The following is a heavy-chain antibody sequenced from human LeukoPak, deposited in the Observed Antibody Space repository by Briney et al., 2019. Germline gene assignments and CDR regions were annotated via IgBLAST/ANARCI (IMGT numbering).Heavy chain of an antibody. D-gene: IGHD3-22*01. Sequence: GGSLRLSCAASGFTFSSYEMNWVRQTPGKGLEWVSYISGSGSTIYYADSVRGRFTISRDNSKNTLYLQMNSLRAEDTAVYYCAKDRIVVATAPRYLDYWGQGTLVTVSS. J-gene: IGHJ4*02. CDR1: GFTFSSYE. V-gene: IGHV3-48*03. CDR2: ISGSGSTI. CDR3: AKDRIVVATAPRYLDY.